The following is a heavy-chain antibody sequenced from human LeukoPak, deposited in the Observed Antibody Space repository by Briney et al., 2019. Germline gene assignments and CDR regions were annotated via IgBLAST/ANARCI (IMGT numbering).Heavy chain of an antibody. J-gene: IGHJ4*02. CDR2: LNTNMGDT. CDR1: GYTFASYK. V-gene: IGHV1-8*01. Sequence: GASVKVSCKTSGYTFASYKINWVRQAPGQGPEWMGWLNTNMGDTAYAQKFQGRVTLTRDASIDTAYMELSSLRFEDTAVYYCARGYDSGSYHFWGQGTLVTVSS. CDR3: ARGYDSGSYHF. D-gene: IGHD3-10*01.